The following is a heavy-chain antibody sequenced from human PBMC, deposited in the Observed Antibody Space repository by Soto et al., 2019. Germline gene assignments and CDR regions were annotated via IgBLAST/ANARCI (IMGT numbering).Heavy chain of an antibody. CDR2: IYYHGNT. V-gene: IGHV4-30-2*03. CDR1: GGSISSGGYF. J-gene: IGHJ4*01. Sequence: SETLSLTCAVSGGSISSGGYFWSWIRQPPGKGLEWIGTIYYHGNTYSNPSLKSRVTISVDTSNNQLSLKLRSVTAADTAVYYCARHDGFSSGWIFDYWGHGTLVTVSS. D-gene: IGHD6-19*01. CDR3: ARHDGFSSGWIFDY.